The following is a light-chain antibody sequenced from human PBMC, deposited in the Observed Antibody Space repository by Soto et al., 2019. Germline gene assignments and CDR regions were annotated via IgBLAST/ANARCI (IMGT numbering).Light chain of an antibody. CDR2: AVA. Sequence: QSALTQPRSVSGSPGQSVTISCTGTSGDVGGYNYVSWYQHHPGRAPKLMIYAVAKRPSGIPDRFSGSKSGNTASLTISGLQAEDEANYYCCSYAGDYTLVFGGGTKPTVL. J-gene: IGLJ2*01. V-gene: IGLV2-11*01. CDR1: SGDVGGYNY. CDR3: CSYAGDYTLV.